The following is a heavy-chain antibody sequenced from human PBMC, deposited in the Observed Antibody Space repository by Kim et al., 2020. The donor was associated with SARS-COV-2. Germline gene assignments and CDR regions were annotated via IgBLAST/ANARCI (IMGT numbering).Heavy chain of an antibody. J-gene: IGHJ3*02. V-gene: IGHV4-39*01. CDR1: GGSISSSSYY. Sequence: SETLSLTCTVSGGSISSSSYYWGWIRQPPGKGLEWIGSIYYSGSTYYNPSLKSRVTISVDTSKNQFSLKLSSVTAADTAVYYCARQGSGSYFYAFDIWGQGTMVTVSS. D-gene: IGHD1-26*01. CDR2: IYYSGST. CDR3: ARQGSGSYFYAFDI.